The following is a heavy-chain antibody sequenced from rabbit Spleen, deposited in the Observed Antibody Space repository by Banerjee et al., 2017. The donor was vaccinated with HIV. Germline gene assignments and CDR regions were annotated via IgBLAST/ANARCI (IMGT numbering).Heavy chain of an antibody. CDR2: INIVTGRS. V-gene: IGHV1S45*01. J-gene: IGHJ4*01. D-gene: IGHD5-1*01. CDR1: GFSFSAGYY. Sequence: QEQLVESGGGLVKPEGSLTLTCTASGFSFSAGYYMCWVRQAPGKGLEWIACINIVTGRSVYASWAKGRFTMSRTSSTTVTLQMTSLTAADTATYFCARDLVAAIGWNFNLWGPGTLVTVS. CDR3: ARDLVAAIGWNFNL.